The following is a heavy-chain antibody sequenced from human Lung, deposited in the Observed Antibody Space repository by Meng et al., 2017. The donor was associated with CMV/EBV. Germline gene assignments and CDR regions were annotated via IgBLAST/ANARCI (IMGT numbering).Heavy chain of an antibody. V-gene: IGHV4-4*02. D-gene: IGHD2-21*02. CDR3: ARIERRRILKYCGSDSSTTDY. Sequence: GSLRLXXAVSGGSISSSNLWTWVRQVPGKGLEWIGEIYHSGSTNYNPSLKSRVTISVDKFKNQFSLKLGSVTAADTAVYYCARIERRRILKYCGSDSSTTDYWGQGXLVTVSS. CDR1: GGSISSSNL. CDR2: IYHSGST. J-gene: IGHJ4*02.